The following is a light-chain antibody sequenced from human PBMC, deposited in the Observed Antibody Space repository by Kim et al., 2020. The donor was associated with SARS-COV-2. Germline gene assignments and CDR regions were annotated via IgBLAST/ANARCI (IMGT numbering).Light chain of an antibody. CDR1: NLGDKY. V-gene: IGLV3-1*01. Sequence: VSPGQTASITCTGENLGDKYASWYQQRPGQAPVLVIHQDDKRPSGIPERFSGSNSGNTATLTISGTQATDEADYYCQAWDNSAYVFGAGTQLTVL. CDR2: QDD. J-gene: IGLJ1*01. CDR3: QAWDNSAYV.